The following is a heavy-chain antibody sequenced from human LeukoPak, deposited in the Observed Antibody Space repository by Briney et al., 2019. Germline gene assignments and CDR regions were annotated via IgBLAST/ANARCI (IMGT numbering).Heavy chain of an antibody. D-gene: IGHD6-19*01. CDR3: ARQTLVSQWLVRSVYFDY. CDR1: GGSISSSSYY. CDR2: IYYSGST. Sequence: SETLSLTCTVSGGSISSSSYYWGWIRQPPGKGLEWIGSIYYSGSTYYNPSLKSRVTISVDTSKNQFSLKLSSVTAADTAVYCCARQTLVSQWLVRSVYFDYWGQGTLVTVSS. J-gene: IGHJ4*02. V-gene: IGHV4-39*01.